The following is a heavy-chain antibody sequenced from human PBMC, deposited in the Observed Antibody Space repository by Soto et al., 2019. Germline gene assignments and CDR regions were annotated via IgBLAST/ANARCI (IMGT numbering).Heavy chain of an antibody. CDR1: GYTFSNDD. D-gene: IGHD2-8*01. CDR2: MKPNSGNI. V-gene: IGHV1-8*01. Sequence: QVQLVQSGAEVKKPGASVKVSCKASGYTFSNDDINWVRQATGQGLERMGWMKPNSGNIAYAQKFQGRVTITRNTSICTAYMEQSSLRSDDSAVYYCARGLMVYGIPNYYYYMDVWGKGTTVNVSS. J-gene: IGHJ6*03. CDR3: ARGLMVYGIPNYYYYMDV.